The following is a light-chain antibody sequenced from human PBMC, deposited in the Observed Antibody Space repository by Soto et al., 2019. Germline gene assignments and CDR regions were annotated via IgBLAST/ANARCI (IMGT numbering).Light chain of an antibody. Sequence: QSVLTQPASVSGSPGQSITISCTGTSSDVGDFNYVSWYQQHPGKAPELLIYEVSNRPSGVSSRFSGSQSGNTASLTISGLQAEDEADYYCSSYTSSDIKVFGTGTKVTVL. CDR1: SSDVGDFNY. CDR3: SSYTSSDIKV. J-gene: IGLJ1*01. V-gene: IGLV2-14*01. CDR2: EVS.